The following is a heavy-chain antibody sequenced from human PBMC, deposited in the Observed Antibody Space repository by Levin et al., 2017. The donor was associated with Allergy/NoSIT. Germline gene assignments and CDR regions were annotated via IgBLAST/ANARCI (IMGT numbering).Heavy chain of an antibody. D-gene: IGHD5-18*01. V-gene: IGHV4-4*07. CDR1: GASIRGAC. J-gene: IGHJ5*02. CDR3: AKEDGPWSAYSYGFGWFDP. CDR2: IQTTGKT. Sequence: SQTLSLTCTVSGASIRGACWTWIRQSAEKGLEWLGHIQTTGKTNYNPSLKSRVSMTLATSNNQTSFKLNCVTAAATAVYYCAKEDGPWSAYSYGFGWFDPWGQGILVTVSS.